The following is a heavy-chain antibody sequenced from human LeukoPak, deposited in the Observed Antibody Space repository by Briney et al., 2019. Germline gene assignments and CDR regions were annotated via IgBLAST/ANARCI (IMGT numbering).Heavy chain of an antibody. Sequence: GGSLRLSCAASGFTFSSYGMDWVRQAPGKGLEWVAVISYDGSNKYYADSVKGRFTISRDNSKNTLYLQMNSLRAEDTAVYYCAKDYYDSSGYYRENDAFDIWCQGTMVTVSS. D-gene: IGHD3-22*01. V-gene: IGHV3-30*18. CDR1: GFTFSSYG. CDR3: AKDYYDSSGYYRENDAFDI. CDR2: ISYDGSNK. J-gene: IGHJ3*02.